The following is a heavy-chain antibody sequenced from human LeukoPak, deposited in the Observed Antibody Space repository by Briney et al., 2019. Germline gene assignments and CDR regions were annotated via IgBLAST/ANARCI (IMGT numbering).Heavy chain of an antibody. CDR2: IKSKTDGETA. CDR3: TSDPLIRGGVDY. D-gene: IGHD3-10*01. Sequence: GGSLRLSCAASGLSFSLAWMSWVRQPPGKGLEWVGRIKSKTDGETADYGAPVEGRFTISRDDSTNTLYLQMSSLRTEDTAVYYCTSDPLIRGGVDYWGQGTLVTVSS. CDR1: GLSFSLAW. J-gene: IGHJ4*02. V-gene: IGHV3-15*01.